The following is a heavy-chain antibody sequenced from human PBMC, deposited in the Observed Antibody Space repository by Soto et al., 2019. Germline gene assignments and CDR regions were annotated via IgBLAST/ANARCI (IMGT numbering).Heavy chain of an antibody. Sequence: ASVKVSCKASGYTFTRYYMHWVRQAPGQGLEWMGIINPSGGSTSYAQKFQGRVTMTRDTSASTVYMELSSLRSEDTAVYYCARESMSAREVDPYWGQGTLVTVSS. V-gene: IGHV1-46*01. CDR2: INPSGGST. CDR3: ARESMSAREVDPY. CDR1: GYTFTRYY. J-gene: IGHJ4*02. D-gene: IGHD1-26*01.